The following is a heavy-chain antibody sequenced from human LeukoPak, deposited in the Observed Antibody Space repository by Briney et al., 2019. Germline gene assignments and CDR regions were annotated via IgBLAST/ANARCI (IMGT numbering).Heavy chain of an antibody. CDR2: ISGSGGST. D-gene: IGHD6-6*01. V-gene: IGHV3-23*01. Sequence: GGSLRLSCAASGFTFSNYAMSWVRQAPGKGLEWVSAISGSGGSTHYADSVKGRFTISRDNSKNTLYLQMNSLRAEDTAVYYCAKDMGQLAGKFGFDYWGQGTLVTVSS. CDR1: GFTFSNYA. J-gene: IGHJ4*02. CDR3: AKDMGQLAGKFGFDY.